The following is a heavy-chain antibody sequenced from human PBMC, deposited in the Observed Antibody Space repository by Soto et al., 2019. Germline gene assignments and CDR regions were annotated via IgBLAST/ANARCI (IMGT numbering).Heavy chain of an antibody. J-gene: IGHJ6*02. V-gene: IGHV1-69*06. CDR1: GGTFSSYA. Sequence: QVQLVQSGAEVKKPGSSVKVSCKASGGTFSSYAISWVRQAPGQGLEWMGGIIPIFGTANYAQKFQGRVTITADKSTSTAYMELSSLRSEDTAVYYCARDFGSGSYYNGYYYYGMDVWGQGTTVTVSS. D-gene: IGHD3-10*01. CDR3: ARDFGSGSYYNGYYYYGMDV. CDR2: IIPIFGTA.